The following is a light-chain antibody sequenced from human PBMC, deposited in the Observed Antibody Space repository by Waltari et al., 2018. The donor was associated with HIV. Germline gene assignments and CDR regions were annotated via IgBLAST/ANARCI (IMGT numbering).Light chain of an antibody. CDR2: TDN. V-gene: IGLV1-44*01. J-gene: IGLJ3*02. CDR3: STWDDGLDGPV. CDR1: SSNIGSNT. Sequence: QSVLTQPPSASGTPGQRVSISCSGSSSNIGSNTVNWYQQLPGTAPKLLIYTDNKRPYGVPARFSGSKSDTSASLAISGLQSEDEADYYCSTWDDGLDGPVFGGGTKLTVL.